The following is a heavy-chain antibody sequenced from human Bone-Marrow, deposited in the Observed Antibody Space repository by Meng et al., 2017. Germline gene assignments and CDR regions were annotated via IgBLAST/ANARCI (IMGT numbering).Heavy chain of an antibody. Sequence: QVHLVESGGGVVQPGTSLRLSCAASGFTPRSYGMHWVRQAPGKGLEWVAVIWYDGSNKYYGDFVKGRFTISRDYSRNMLYLQMNSLRAEDTAVYYCARDANHYLDYWGQGTLVTVSS. V-gene: IGHV3-33*01. CDR1: GFTPRSYG. CDR3: ARDANHYLDY. J-gene: IGHJ4*02. CDR2: IWYDGSNK.